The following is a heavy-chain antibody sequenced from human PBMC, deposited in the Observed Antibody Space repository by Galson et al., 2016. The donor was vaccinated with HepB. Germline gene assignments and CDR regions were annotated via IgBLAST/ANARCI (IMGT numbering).Heavy chain of an antibody. V-gene: IGHV3-53*05. CDR1: GFTVSNNY. CDR3: AKDIRSYGLFGRFDY. D-gene: IGHD5-18*01. J-gene: IGHJ4*02. Sequence: SLRLSCAASGFTVSNNYMSWVRQAPGKGLEWVSVIYSGGGTYYADSVKGRFTISRDNSKNTLYLQMNSLRAEDTAVYYCAKDIRSYGLFGRFDYWGQGTLVTVSS. CDR2: IYSGGGT.